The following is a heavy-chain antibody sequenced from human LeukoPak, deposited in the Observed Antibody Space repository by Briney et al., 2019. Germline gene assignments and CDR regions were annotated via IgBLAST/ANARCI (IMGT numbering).Heavy chain of an antibody. CDR1: GGDFSTYT. D-gene: IGHD1-1*01. CDR2: VVPLLGSP. J-gene: IGHJ5*02. Sequence: SVKVSCKASGGDFSTYTMTWVRQAPGQGLEWMGGVVPLLGSPDYAQKFQDRLTITTDESTNTAYMELHSLRSEDTAVYYCAREVGTGTLDAWGQGTLVIVSS. CDR3: AREVGTGTLDA. V-gene: IGHV1-69*05.